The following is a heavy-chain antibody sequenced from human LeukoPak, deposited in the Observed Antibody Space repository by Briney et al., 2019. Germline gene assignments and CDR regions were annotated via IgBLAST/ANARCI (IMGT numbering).Heavy chain of an antibody. J-gene: IGHJ3*02. CDR3: AKDATLIRGLTGGGTFDI. CDR1: GFTFSSYW. V-gene: IGHV3-7*03. D-gene: IGHD3-10*01. CDR2: INQDGSVK. Sequence: KSGGSLRLSCSASGFTFSSYWMSWVRQAPGKGLEWVANINQDGSVKYHVDSVKGRFTISRDNARNSLYLQMNSLRAEDTAVYYCAKDATLIRGLTGGGTFDIWGQGTMVTVSS.